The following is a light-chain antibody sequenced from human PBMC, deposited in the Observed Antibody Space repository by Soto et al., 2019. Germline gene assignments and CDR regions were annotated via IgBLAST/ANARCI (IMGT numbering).Light chain of an antibody. CDR3: SSYTTSRTPLV. J-gene: IGLJ1*01. CDR1: SSDVGGYNY. Sequence: QSVLTQPASVSGSPGQSITISCTGTSSDVGGYNYVSWYQQHPGKAPKLMIYDVNNRPSGVANRFSGSKSGNTASLTISGLQADDEADYFCSSYTTSRTPLVFGTGTKLTVL. CDR2: DVN. V-gene: IGLV2-14*01.